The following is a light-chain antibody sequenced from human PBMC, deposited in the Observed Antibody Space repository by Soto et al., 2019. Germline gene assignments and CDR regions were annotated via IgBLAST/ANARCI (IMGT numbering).Light chain of an antibody. CDR3: QQTDSCPRT. Sequence: DIQLTQSPSSLFSSVGDRVTLTCRASQSISSYLDWYQHKPGKAPKLLIYAASSLQTGVPSRFSGSRSGTDFTLTISSLQRDDFATYYCQQTDSCPRTFGQGTKVDI. CDR1: QSISSY. V-gene: IGKV1-39*01. CDR2: AAS. J-gene: IGKJ1*01.